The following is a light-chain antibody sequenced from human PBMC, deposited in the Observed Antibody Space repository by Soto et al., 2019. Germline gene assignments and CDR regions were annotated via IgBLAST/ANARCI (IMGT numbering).Light chain of an antibody. CDR3: QQYYSASLT. CDR2: WAS. CDR1: QSVLYSSSNKNY. V-gene: IGKV4-1*01. J-gene: IGKJ4*01. Sequence: DIVMTQSPDSLAVSLGERATINCKSSQSVLYSSSNKNYLAWYQQKPGQSPKLLIYWASTRETGVPDRFSGSGSGTDFTLIISSLQAEDVAVYYCQQYYSASLTFGGGTKVEIK.